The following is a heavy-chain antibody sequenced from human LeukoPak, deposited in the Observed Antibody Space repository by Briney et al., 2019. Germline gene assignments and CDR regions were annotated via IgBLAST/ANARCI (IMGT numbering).Heavy chain of an antibody. V-gene: IGHV4-59*01. CDR3: ARGGQLLWFGEDNWFDP. CDR1: GGSISSYY. CDR2: IYYSGST. J-gene: IGHJ5*02. Sequence: SETLSLTCTVSGGSISSYYWSWIRQPPGKGLEWIGYIYYSGSTNYNPSLKSRVTISVDTSKNQFSLKLSSVTAADTAVYYCARGGQLLWFGEDNWFDPWGQGTLVIVSS. D-gene: IGHD3-10*01.